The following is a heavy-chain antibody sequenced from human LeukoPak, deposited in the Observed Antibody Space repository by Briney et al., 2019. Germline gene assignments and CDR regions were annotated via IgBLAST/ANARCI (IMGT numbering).Heavy chain of an antibody. CDR2: IYPGDSDT. CDR1: GYSFTSYW. J-gene: IGHJ4*02. D-gene: IGHD3-9*01. V-gene: IGHV5-51*01. CDR3: ARLSRNYDILTGYGALFDY. Sequence: GESLKISCKGSGYSFTSYWIGWVRQMPGKGLEWMGIIYPGDSDTRYSPSFQGQVTVSADKSISTAYLQWSGLKASDTAMYYCARLSRNYDILTGYGALFDYWGQGTLVTVSS.